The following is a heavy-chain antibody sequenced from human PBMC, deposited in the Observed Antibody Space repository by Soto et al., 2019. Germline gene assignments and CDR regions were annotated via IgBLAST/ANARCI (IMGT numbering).Heavy chain of an antibody. CDR2: IDPSDSYV. D-gene: IGHD2-2*01. CDR1: GYSFTAYC. V-gene: IGHV5-10-1*01. J-gene: IGHJ4*02. Sequence: GESLKISCQASGYSFTAYCITWVRQMPGKGLEWMATIDPSDSYVDYSPSFRGHVTFSVDRSITTVYLQWNSLKASDSAMYFCTRRASSSFYHFDFWGQGALVTVSS. CDR3: TRRASSSFYHFDF.